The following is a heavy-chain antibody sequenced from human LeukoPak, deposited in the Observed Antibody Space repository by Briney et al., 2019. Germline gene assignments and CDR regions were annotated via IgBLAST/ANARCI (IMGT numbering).Heavy chain of an antibody. CDR1: GFTFSSYN. CDR3: ARQRVMLTGTGGTWIDP. CDR2: LSGSGRAT. V-gene: IGHV3-23*05. Sequence: GGSLRLACVASGFTFSSYNMIWVRQAPGKGLEWVSGLSGSGRATYYAHSVKGRFTISRENSKNMMFLEMTSLRVDDTAVYYCARQRVMLTGTGGTWIDPWGQGTLVTVSS. J-gene: IGHJ5*02. D-gene: IGHD3-9*01.